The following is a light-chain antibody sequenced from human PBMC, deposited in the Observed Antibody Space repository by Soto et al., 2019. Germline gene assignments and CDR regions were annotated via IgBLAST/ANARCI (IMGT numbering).Light chain of an antibody. V-gene: IGKV3-20*01. CDR2: GAS. Sequence: EIVLTQSPGTLSLSPGERATLSCRASQSVSSNYLAWYQQKPGQAPRLLIYGASSRATGIPDRVSGSGSGTDFTLTISRLEHEDVAVYYCHQYGTSPRTFGQGTKVEIK. J-gene: IGKJ1*01. CDR1: QSVSSNY. CDR3: HQYGTSPRT.